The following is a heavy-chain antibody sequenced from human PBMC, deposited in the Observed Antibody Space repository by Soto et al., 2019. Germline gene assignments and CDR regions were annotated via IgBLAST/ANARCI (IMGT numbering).Heavy chain of an antibody. CDR3: ARPIHRAMVRLRGAFDI. CDR2: INHSGGT. Sequence: SATLSLTCAVYGGSFSGYYWSWIRQPPGKGLEWIGEINHSGGTNYNPSLKSRVTISVDTSKNQFSLKLSSVTAADTAVYYCARPIHRAMVRLRGAFDIWGQGTMVTV. V-gene: IGHV4-34*01. J-gene: IGHJ3*02. D-gene: IGHD5-18*01. CDR1: GGSFSGYY.